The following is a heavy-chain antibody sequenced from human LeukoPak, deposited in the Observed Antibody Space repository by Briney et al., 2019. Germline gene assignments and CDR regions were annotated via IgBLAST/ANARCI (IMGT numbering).Heavy chain of an antibody. CDR3: ARDSEENRELLAGGFDY. CDR2: IWYDGSNQ. CDR1: GFTFSIYG. V-gene: IGHV3-33*01. D-gene: IGHD1-7*01. Sequence: PGGSLRLSCAASGFTFSIYGMHWVRQAPGKGLEWVAVIWYDGSNQYYADSVKGRFTISRDSSKNTLYLQMNTLRAEDTAVYYCARDSEENRELLAGGFDYWGQGTLVTVSS. J-gene: IGHJ4*02.